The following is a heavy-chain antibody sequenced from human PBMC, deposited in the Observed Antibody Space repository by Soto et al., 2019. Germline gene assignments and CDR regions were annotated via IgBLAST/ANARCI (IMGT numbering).Heavy chain of an antibody. CDR1: GGSISSGDYY. CDR3: ARHIVLVPAASLRDYYGMDV. Sequence: PSETLSLTCTVSGGSISSGDYYWSWIRQPPGKGLEWIGYIYYSGSTYYNPSLKSRVTISVDTSKNQFSLKLSSVTAADTAVYYCARHIVLVPAASLRDYYGMDVWGQGTTVTVSS. V-gene: IGHV4-30-4*01. D-gene: IGHD2-2*01. J-gene: IGHJ6*02. CDR2: IYYSGST.